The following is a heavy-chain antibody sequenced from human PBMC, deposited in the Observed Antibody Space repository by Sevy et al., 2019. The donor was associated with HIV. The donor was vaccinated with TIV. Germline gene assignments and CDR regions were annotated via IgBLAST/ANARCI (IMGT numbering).Heavy chain of an antibody. CDR2: INLDGSEK. CDR1: GFTFNTYW. V-gene: IGHV3-7*01. Sequence: GGSLRLSCAASGFTFNTYWMSWVRQSPEKGLEWVANINLDGSEKFYGDSVKGRFIVSRDNTKNLLFPQMNNLKGEDTAMLFCARNKAGSNPWVHWGQGTLVTVSS. D-gene: IGHD1-1*01. J-gene: IGHJ4*02. CDR3: ARNKAGSNPWVH.